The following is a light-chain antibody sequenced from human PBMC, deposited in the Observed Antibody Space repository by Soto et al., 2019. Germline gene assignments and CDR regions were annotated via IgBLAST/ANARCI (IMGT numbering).Light chain of an antibody. CDR1: QSVSSY. V-gene: IGKV3-11*01. CDR2: DAS. CDR3: QQRNNWPLT. J-gene: IGKJ4*01. Sequence: EIVLTQSPATLSLSPGERATLSCRASQSVSSYLAWYQQKPGQAPRLLIYDASNRATGIPARFSGSGSGTDFTLTISSLEPDDFGVYYCQQRNNWPLTFGGGTQVELK.